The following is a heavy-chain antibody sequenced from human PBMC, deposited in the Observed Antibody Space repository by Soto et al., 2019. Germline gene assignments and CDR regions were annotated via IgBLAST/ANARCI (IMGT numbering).Heavy chain of an antibody. CDR3: ARDLTSVRGS. D-gene: IGHD3-10*01. J-gene: IGHJ4*02. V-gene: IGHV1-69*01. CDR1: GGTFSRHS. Sequence: QVQMVQSGAEVKKPGSSARVSCKVSGGTFSRHSISWVRQAPGQGLEWMGGIIPIFDATQYAQKFQGRLTITADESTTTFHMALSGLCPEDTAIYFCARDLTSVRGSWGQGTLVTVS. CDR2: IIPIFDAT.